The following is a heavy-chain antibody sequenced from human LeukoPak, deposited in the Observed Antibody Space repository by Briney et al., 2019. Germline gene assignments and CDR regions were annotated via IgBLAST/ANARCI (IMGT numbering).Heavy chain of an antibody. V-gene: IGHV3-74*01. CDR2: INSDGSST. D-gene: IGHD6-19*01. Sequence: GGSLRLSCAASGFTFSSYWMHWVRQAPGKGLVWVSRINSDGSSTSYADSVKDRFTISRDNAKNTLYLQMNSLRAEDTAVYYCARGAPPYSSGWYFFYYYYGMDVWGQGTTVTVSS. J-gene: IGHJ6*02. CDR3: ARGAPPYSSGWYFFYYYYGMDV. CDR1: GFTFSSYW.